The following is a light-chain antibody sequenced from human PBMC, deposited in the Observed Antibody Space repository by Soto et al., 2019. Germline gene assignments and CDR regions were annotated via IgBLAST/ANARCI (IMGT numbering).Light chain of an antibody. CDR2: GAS. J-gene: IGKJ3*01. CDR3: QQYNNWPFT. CDR1: QSVSSN. Sequence: EIVMTQSPATLSVSPGERATLSCRASQSVSSNLAWYQQKPGQAPRLLIYGASTRATGIPARFSGSGSGTDFTLTIRSLQSADFAVYYCQQYNNWPFTFGPGTKVHIK. V-gene: IGKV3-15*01.